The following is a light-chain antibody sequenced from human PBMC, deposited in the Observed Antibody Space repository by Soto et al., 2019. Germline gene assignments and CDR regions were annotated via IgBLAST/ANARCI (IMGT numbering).Light chain of an antibody. V-gene: IGLV2-23*01. CDR3: CSYARSSTFYV. CDR2: EGS. J-gene: IGLJ1*01. Sequence: QSALTQPTSVSGSPGQSITISCTGTSSDVGSYNLVSWYQQHPGKAPKLMIYEGSKRPSGVSNRFSGSKSGNTASLTISGLQAEDEADYYYCSYARSSTFYVFGTGTKVTVL. CDR1: SSDVGSYNL.